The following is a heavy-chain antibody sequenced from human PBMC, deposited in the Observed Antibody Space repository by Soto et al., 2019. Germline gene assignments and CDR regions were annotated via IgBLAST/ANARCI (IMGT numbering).Heavy chain of an antibody. CDR2: ISAYNGNT. Sequence: GASVKVSCKASGYTFTSYGISWVRQAPGQGLEWMGWISAYNGNTNYAQNLQGRVTMTTDTSTSTAYMELRSLRSDDTAVYYCARDQSWHDLVWWFDPWXRGTLVTVSS. CDR3: ARDQSWHDLVWWFDP. CDR1: GYTFTSYG. J-gene: IGHJ5*02. V-gene: IGHV1-18*01. D-gene: IGHD1-1*01.